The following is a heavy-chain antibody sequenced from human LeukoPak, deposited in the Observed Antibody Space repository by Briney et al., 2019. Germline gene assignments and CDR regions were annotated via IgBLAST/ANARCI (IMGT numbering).Heavy chain of an antibody. CDR2: IKQDGSEK. D-gene: IGHD1-26*01. J-gene: IGHJ4*02. Sequence: GGSLRLSCAASGFTFSSYSMTWVRQAPGKGLEWVANIKQDGSEKYYVDSVKGRFTISRDNAKNSLYLQMNSLRAEDTAVYYCARPTTVGATDYWGQGTLVTVSS. CDR1: GFTFSSYS. CDR3: ARPTTVGATDY. V-gene: IGHV3-7*01.